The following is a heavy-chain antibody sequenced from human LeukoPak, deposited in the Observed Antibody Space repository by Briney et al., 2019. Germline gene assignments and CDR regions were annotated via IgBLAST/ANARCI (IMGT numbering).Heavy chain of an antibody. V-gene: IGHV4-59*01. CDR3: ASSYYYDSSGYYSGWFDP. CDR2: LYNSGST. CDR1: GGSISNYY. D-gene: IGHD3-22*01. Sequence: SETLSLTCSVSGGSISNYYWSWIRQPPGKGLEWVGYLYNSGSTNYNPSLKSRVTISADTSKNQFSLKLTSVTAADTAVYYCASSYYYDSSGYYSGWFDPWGQGTLVTVSS. J-gene: IGHJ5*02.